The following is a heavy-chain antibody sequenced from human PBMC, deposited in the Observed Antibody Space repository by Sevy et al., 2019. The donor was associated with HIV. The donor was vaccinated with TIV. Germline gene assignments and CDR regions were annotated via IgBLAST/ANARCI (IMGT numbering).Heavy chain of an antibody. D-gene: IGHD3-22*01. CDR2: IIPIFGTA. Sequence: ASVKVSCKASGGTFSSYAISWVRQAPGQGLEWMGGIIPIFGTANYAQKFQGRVTITGDESTSTAYMELSSLRSEDTAVYYCARDPSKSYYDSSGSGYWGQGTLVTVSS. CDR3: ARDPSKSYYDSSGSGY. J-gene: IGHJ4*02. V-gene: IGHV1-69*13. CDR1: GGTFSSYA.